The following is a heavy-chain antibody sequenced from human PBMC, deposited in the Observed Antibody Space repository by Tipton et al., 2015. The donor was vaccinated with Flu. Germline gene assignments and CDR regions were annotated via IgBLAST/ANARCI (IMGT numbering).Heavy chain of an antibody. Sequence: TLSLTCGVSGGSIRGTYYSWDWFRQSPGKVLVWIAGIYYTGTAYYYSSLKSRVTISVDTSRNQFSLTMHSVTAADTAVYYCATYRDWGRGALVNIFS. CDR2: IYYTGTA. D-gene: IGHD2-15*01. V-gene: IGHV4-39*01. CDR1: GGSIRGTYYS. CDR3: ATYRD. J-gene: IGHJ4*02.